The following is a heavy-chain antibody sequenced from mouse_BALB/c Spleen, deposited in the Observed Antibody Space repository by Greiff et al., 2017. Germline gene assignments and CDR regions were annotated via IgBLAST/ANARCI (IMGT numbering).Heavy chain of an antibody. V-gene: IGHV14-3*02. CDR1: GFNIKDTY. Sequence: EVHLVESGAELVKPGASVKLSCTASGFNIKDTYMHWVKQRPEQGLEWIGRIDPANGNTKYDPKFQGKATITADTSSNTAYLQLSSLTSEDTAVYYCARYYDYDAMDYWGQGTSVTVSS. D-gene: IGHD1-1*02. J-gene: IGHJ4*01. CDR2: IDPANGNT. CDR3: ARYYDYDAMDY.